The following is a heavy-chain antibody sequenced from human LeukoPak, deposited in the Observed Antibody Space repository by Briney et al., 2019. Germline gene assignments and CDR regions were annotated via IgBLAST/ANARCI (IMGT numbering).Heavy chain of an antibody. CDR1: GYTFTSYY. D-gene: IGHD1-26*01. J-gene: IGHJ4*02. V-gene: IGHV1-46*01. CDR3: ASSDSGSYPLDY. Sequence: ASVKVSCKASGYTFTSYYMHWVRQAPGQGLEWMRIINPSGGSTSYAQKFQGRVTMTRDMSTSTVYMELSSLRSEDTAVYYCASSDSGSYPLDYWGQGTLVTVSS. CDR2: INPSGGST.